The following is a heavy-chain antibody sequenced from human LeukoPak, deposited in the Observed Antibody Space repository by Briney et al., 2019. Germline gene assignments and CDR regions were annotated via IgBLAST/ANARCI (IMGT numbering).Heavy chain of an antibody. Sequence: GGSLRLSCAASGGTFSSYAISWVRQAPGQGLEWMGGIIPIFGTANYAQKFQGRVTITTDESTSTAYMELSSLRSEDTAVYYCARDLRSYGSGSPAFPRTPYYYYYMDVWGKGTTVTVSS. D-gene: IGHD3-10*01. CDR1: GGTFSSYA. J-gene: IGHJ6*03. CDR2: IIPIFGTA. V-gene: IGHV1-69*05. CDR3: ARDLRSYGSGSPAFPRTPYYYYYMDV.